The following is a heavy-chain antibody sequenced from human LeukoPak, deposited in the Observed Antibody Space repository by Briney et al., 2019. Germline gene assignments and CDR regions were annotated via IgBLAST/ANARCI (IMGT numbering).Heavy chain of an antibody. Sequence: GASVKVSCKASGYTFTNYGISWVRQAPGQGLEWMGWTSAYNGNTNYAQSLQDRVTMTTDTLTTTAYMELRSLRSDDTAVYYCVRKLPRYYYYGMDVWGQGTTVTVSS. V-gene: IGHV1-18*01. D-gene: IGHD3-10*01. CDR1: GYTFTNYG. CDR3: VRKLPRYYYYGMDV. J-gene: IGHJ6*02. CDR2: TSAYNGNT.